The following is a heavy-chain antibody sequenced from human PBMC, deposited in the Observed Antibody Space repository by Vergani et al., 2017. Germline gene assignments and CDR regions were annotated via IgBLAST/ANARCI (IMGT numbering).Heavy chain of an antibody. V-gene: IGHV5-51*01. CDR1: GYRFSSSW. Sequence: EVQLVQSGAEVKKPGESLKISCRGVGYRFSSSWIGWVRQRPGKGLEWMGIIFPDDSDTRYSPSFQGQVTVSADKSISTVYLQWNSLKASDTAMYYCAGRRRLQGEFDIWGQGTQVTVSS. D-gene: IGHD5-24*01. J-gene: IGHJ4*02. CDR2: IFPDDSDT. CDR3: AGRRRLQGEFDI.